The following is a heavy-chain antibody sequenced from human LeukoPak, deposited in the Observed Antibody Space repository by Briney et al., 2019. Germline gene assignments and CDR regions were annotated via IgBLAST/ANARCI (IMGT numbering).Heavy chain of an antibody. J-gene: IGHJ6*01. CDR3: AKGVHQLVYKYGMDV. CDR1: GFVFNTHA. Sequence: GGSLRLSCAASGFVFNTHAMNWVRQAPGKGLEWVSGVGGSGDSTYYGDSVKGRFTISRDNSKNTLYLQMNSLRVEDTAVYYCAKGVHQLVYKYGMDVWGRGTMVTVSS. CDR2: VGGSGDST. D-gene: IGHD4/OR15-4a*01. V-gene: IGHV3-23*01.